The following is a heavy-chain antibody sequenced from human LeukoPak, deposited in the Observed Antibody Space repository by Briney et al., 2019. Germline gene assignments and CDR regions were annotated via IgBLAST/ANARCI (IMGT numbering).Heavy chain of an antibody. Sequence: PGGSLRLSCAASGFTSDDYAMHWVRQAPGKGLEWVSGISWNSGSIGYADSVKGRFTISRDNAKNSLYLQMNSLRAEDTALYYCAKDMGSSRDYWGQGTLVTVSS. J-gene: IGHJ4*02. D-gene: IGHD6-13*01. CDR1: GFTSDDYA. CDR3: AKDMGSSRDY. CDR2: ISWNSGSI. V-gene: IGHV3-9*02.